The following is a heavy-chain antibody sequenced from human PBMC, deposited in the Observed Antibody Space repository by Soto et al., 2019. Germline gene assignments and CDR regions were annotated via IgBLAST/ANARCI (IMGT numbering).Heavy chain of an antibody. CDR3: ARGALGYCSGGSCYSGYYYYYGMDV. CDR1: GGSISSGGYY. D-gene: IGHD2-15*01. CDR2: IYYSGST. J-gene: IGHJ6*02. V-gene: IGHV4-31*03. Sequence: QVQLQESGPGLVKPSQTLSLTCTVSGGSISSGGYYWSWIRQHPGKGLEWIGYIYYSGSTYYNPSLMSRVTISEDTSKNQFSLKLSSVTAGDTAVYYCARGALGYCSGGSCYSGYYYYYGMDVWGQGTTVTVSS.